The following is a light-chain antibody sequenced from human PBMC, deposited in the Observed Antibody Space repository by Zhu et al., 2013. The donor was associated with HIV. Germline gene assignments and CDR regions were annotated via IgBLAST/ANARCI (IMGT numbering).Light chain of an antibody. Sequence: DIQMTQSPSSLSASVGDRVTITCRASQSINTYLNWYQHKQGKAPKLLIYAASSLQSGVPSRFSGSGSGTDFTLTIRSLQPEDFATYYCLQDYNYPPTFGQGTKVEVK. CDR2: AAS. CDR3: LQDYNYPPT. CDR1: QSINTY. V-gene: IGKV1-39*01. J-gene: IGKJ1*01.